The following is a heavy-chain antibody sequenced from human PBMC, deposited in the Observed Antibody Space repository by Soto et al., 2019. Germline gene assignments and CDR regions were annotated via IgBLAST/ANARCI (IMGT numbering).Heavy chain of an antibody. Sequence: EVQLVESGGGLIQRGGSLRLSCAASGFTFGHYSMNWVRQAPGKGPEWVSYISSDNRTINYADSVKGRFIITRDHAKKSLYFHMHSLRDEVAAVYYCVREGCPLLQSGMDVWGQGTTVTVSS. CDR1: GFTFGHYS. D-gene: IGHD2-8*01. V-gene: IGHV3-48*02. CDR3: VREGCPLLQSGMDV. CDR2: ISSDNRTI. J-gene: IGHJ6*02.